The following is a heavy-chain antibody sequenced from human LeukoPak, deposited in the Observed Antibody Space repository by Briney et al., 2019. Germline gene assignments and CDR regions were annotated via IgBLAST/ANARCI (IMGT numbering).Heavy chain of an antibody. CDR2: IKQDGSER. D-gene: IGHD2-21*02. V-gene: IGHV3-7*01. J-gene: IGHJ4*02. CDR1: GFTFSSYW. Sequence: GGSLRLSCAASGFTFSSYWMSWVRQAPGKGLEWVANIKQDGSERSYVDSVKGRFTISRDNAKNSLYLQMNTLRAEDTAVYYCARDMVTNFDYWGQGTLVTVSS. CDR3: ARDMVTNFDY.